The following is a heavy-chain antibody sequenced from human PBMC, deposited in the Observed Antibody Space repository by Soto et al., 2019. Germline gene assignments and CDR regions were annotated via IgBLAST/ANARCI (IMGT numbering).Heavy chain of an antibody. J-gene: IGHJ6*02. CDR2: IGTAGDT. CDR1: GFTFSSYD. D-gene: IGHD3-10*01. CDR3: ARGRGVINQGYYYGMDV. V-gene: IGHV3-13*01. Sequence: PGGSLRLSCAASGFTFSSYDMHWVRQATGKGLEWVSAIGTAGDTCYPGSVKGRFTISRENAKNSLYLQMNSLRAGDTAVYYCARGRGVINQGYYYGMDVWGQGTTVTVSS.